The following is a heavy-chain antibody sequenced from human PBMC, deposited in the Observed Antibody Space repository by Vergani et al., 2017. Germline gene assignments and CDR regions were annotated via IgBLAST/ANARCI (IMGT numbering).Heavy chain of an antibody. CDR2: ISGSGGST. CDR1: GFTFNHYA. CDR3: ARGNYYGSGTYVDP. V-gene: IGHV3-23*01. J-gene: IGHJ5*02. Sequence: EVQLLESGGDLVQPGGSLRLSCAASGFTFNHYAMNWVRQAPGKGPEGVSGISGSGGSTYYAGSVKGRFTISRDTSKNTLHLQINNLRVEDTAVYYCARGNYYGSGTYVDPWGQGTLVTVSS. D-gene: IGHD3-10*01.